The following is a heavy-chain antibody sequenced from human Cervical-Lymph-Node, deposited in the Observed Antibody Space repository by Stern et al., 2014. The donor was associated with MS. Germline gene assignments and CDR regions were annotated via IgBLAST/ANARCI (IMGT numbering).Heavy chain of an antibody. CDR2: ISYDGSDT. CDR1: GFTFSSYG. V-gene: IGHV3-30*18. CDR3: VKRGITEVRGVRLGDY. D-gene: IGHD3-10*01. J-gene: IGHJ4*02. Sequence: QVQLVQSGGGVVQSGRSLRLTCKVSGFTFSSYGMHWVRQAPGKGLEWLSVISYDGSDTYYAESVKGRFTISRDNSKNTLYLEMRSLRPEDTAVYYCVKRGITEVRGVRLGDYWGPGTLVIVSS.